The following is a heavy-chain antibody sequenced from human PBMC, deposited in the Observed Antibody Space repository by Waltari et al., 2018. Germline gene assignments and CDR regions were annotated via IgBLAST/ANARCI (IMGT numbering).Heavy chain of an antibody. Sequence: EVQLVESGGGLVQPGGSLRLSCVGSGFTFNNYWIAWVRQAPGGGLEWVANIRKDGSTKQYVGSVKGRFTISRDNARNSVYLQLNSLRVEDTAVYYCARDRDFSTLDVWGQGTSVTVSS. J-gene: IGHJ6*02. CDR1: GFTFNNYW. V-gene: IGHV3-7*04. D-gene: IGHD3-3*01. CDR3: ARDRDFSTLDV. CDR2: IRKDGSTK.